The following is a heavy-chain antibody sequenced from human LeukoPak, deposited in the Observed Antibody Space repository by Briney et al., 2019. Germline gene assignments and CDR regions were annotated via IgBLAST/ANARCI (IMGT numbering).Heavy chain of an antibody. J-gene: IGHJ4*02. Sequence: GESLKISCKGSGYSFMDYWIGWVRQMPRKGPEWVGIIYPGDSDTRYSPSFQGQVTISADKSISTAYLQWSSLKASDTAMYYCARLEATIFLPDYWGQGTLVTVSS. CDR2: IYPGDSDT. CDR1: GYSFMDYW. D-gene: IGHD3-3*01. V-gene: IGHV5-51*01. CDR3: ARLEATIFLPDY.